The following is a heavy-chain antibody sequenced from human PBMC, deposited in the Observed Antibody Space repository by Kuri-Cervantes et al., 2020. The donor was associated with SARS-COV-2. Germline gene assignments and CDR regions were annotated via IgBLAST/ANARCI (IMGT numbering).Heavy chain of an antibody. CDR2: VYRPGST. CDR1: GYSISSGHY. Sequence: ESLKISCTVSGYSISSGHYWGWIRQPPGKGLEWIGSVYRPGSTYYSSSLKSRVTISIDMSKSHFSLKLSSVTAADTAVYYCARTRANVDTPFVAWGQGTLVTVSS. J-gene: IGHJ5*02. CDR3: ARTRANVDTPFVA. D-gene: IGHD5-18*01. V-gene: IGHV4-38-2*02.